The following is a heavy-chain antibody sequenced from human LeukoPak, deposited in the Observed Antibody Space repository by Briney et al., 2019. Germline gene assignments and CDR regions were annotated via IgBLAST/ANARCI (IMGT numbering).Heavy chain of an antibody. Sequence: GGSLRLSCAASGFTFSSHWISWVRQAPGKGLEWVANIKQDGSEKDYMDSVTGRFTISRDNAKNSLYLQMNSLRVEDTAVYYCARDGPGGYFDYWGQGILVKVSS. V-gene: IGHV3-7*01. CDR3: ARDGPGGYFDY. D-gene: IGHD1-14*01. CDR2: IKQDGSEK. J-gene: IGHJ4*02. CDR1: GFTFSSHW.